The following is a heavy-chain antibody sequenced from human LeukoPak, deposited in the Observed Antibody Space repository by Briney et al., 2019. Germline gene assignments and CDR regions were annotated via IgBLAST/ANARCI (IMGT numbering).Heavy chain of an antibody. V-gene: IGHV3-33*01. J-gene: IGHJ2*01. CDR2: IWYDGSYK. Sequence: QTGGSLRLSCAASGFTFSSHGMNWVRQAPGKGLEWVAVIWYDGSYKYYADSVKGRFTISRDNSRNTVDLQMNSLRAEDTAVYYCARALGTATDWYFDLWGHGTLVTVSS. CDR1: GFTFSSHG. CDR3: ARALGTATDWYFDL. D-gene: IGHD4-17*01.